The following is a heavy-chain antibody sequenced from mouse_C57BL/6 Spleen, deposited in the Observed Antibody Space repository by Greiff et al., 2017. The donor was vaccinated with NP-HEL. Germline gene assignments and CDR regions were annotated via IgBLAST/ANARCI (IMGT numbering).Heavy chain of an antibody. J-gene: IGHJ1*03. CDR2: SYPGDGDT. CDR3: ARKGAGSWYFDV. D-gene: IGHD3-3*01. Sequence: VHLVESGPELVKPGASVKISSKASGYAFSSSWMNWVKQRRGKGLEWIGRSYPGDGDTIYNGKIKGKATLTADKASSAAYMQLSSLTSEDSAVYFCARKGAGSWYFDVWGTGTTVTVSS. CDR1: GYAFSSSW. V-gene: IGHV1-82*01.